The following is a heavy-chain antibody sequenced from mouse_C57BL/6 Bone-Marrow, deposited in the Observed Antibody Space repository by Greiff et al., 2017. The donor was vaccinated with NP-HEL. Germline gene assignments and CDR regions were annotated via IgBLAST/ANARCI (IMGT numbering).Heavy chain of an antibody. J-gene: IGHJ1*03. D-gene: IGHD1-1*01. CDR1: GYAFSSSW. CDR2: IYPGDGDT. V-gene: IGHV1-82*01. CDR3: ARPLITTVVAERGFDV. Sequence: VKLVESGPELVKPGASVKISCKASGYAFSSSWMNWVKQRPGKGLEWIGRIYPGDGDTNYNGKFKGKATLTADKSSSTAYMQLSSLTSEDSAVYFCARPLITTVVAERGFDVWGTGTTVTVSS.